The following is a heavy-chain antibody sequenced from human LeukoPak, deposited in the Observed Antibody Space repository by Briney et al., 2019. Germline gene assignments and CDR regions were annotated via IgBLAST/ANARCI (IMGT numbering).Heavy chain of an antibody. CDR2: SSSGSTI. Sequence: PGGSLRLSCAASGFTFSSYGMNWVRQAPGKGLEWVSSSSGSTIYYADSVKGRFTISRDNAKNSLYLQMNSLRAEDTAVYYCAELGITMIGGVWGKGTTVTISS. CDR1: GFTFSSYG. J-gene: IGHJ6*04. CDR3: AELGITMIGGV. V-gene: IGHV3-48*04. D-gene: IGHD3-10*02.